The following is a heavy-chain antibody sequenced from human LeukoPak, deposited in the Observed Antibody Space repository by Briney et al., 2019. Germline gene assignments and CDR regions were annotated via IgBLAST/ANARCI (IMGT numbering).Heavy chain of an antibody. D-gene: IGHD2/OR15-2a*01. CDR1: GFTVSSNY. J-gene: IGHJ4*02. CDR2: IHGDDST. Sequence: GGSLRLSCAASGFTVSSNYISWVRQAPGKGLEWVSVIHGDDSTYYADSVKDRFTISRDNSRNTLYLQMNSLRAEDTAVYYCARQLFISTSFYYIFDFWGQGTLVTVSS. V-gene: IGHV3-66*04. CDR3: ARQLFISTSFYYIFDF.